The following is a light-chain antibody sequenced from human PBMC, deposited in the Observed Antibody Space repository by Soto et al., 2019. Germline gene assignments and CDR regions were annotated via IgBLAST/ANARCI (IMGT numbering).Light chain of an antibody. CDR3: SSYTNTTTLEV. Sequence: QSVLTQPASVSGSPGQSITISCAGTGSDVGGYNYVSWYQQHPGKAPKLLLYEVSNRPSWVSDRFSGSKSANTASLTISGLQAEDEANYYCSSYTNTTTLEVFGPGTKV. CDR1: GSDVGGYNY. J-gene: IGLJ1*01. CDR2: EVS. V-gene: IGLV2-14*01.